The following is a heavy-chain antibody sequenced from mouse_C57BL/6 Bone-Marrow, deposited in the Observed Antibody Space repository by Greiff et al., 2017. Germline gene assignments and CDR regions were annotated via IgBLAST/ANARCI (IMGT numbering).Heavy chain of an antibody. Sequence: QVQLKQSGPGLVAPSQSLSITCTVSGFSLTSYAISWVRQPPGKGLEWLGVIWTGGGTHYNSALKSRLSISQDNSKSQVFLKMNSLQTDDTARYYCARRAYYSNAFAYWGQGTLVTGSA. D-gene: IGHD2-5*01. J-gene: IGHJ3*01. V-gene: IGHV2-9-1*01. CDR1: GFSLTSYA. CDR3: ARRAYYSNAFAY. CDR2: IWTGGGT.